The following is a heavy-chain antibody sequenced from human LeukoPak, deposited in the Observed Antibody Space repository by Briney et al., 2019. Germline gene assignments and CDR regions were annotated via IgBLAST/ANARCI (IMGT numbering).Heavy chain of an antibody. CDR2: ISAYNGNT. V-gene: IGHV1-18*01. CDR1: GYTFTSYG. D-gene: IGHD3-22*01. J-gene: IGHJ6*03. CDR3: ASGASSGYYHYYYMDV. Sequence: GASVKVSCKASGYTFTSYGTSWVRQAPGQGLEWMGWISAYNGNTNYAQKLQGRVTMTTDTSTSTAYMELRSLRSDDTAVYYCASGASSGYYHYYYMDVWGKGTTVTVSS.